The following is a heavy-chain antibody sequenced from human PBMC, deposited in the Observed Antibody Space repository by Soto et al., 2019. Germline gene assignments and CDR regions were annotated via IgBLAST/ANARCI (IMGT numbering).Heavy chain of an antibody. J-gene: IGHJ4*02. Sequence: EVQLVESGGGLVQPGGSLRLSCAASGFTLSNYWMHWARQAPGKGLVWVSRISSDGSSTNYADSVKGRFTISRDNAKNTLHLQMNSLRAEDTSVYFGARMRYCSSSSCYSYFDSWGQGTLVTVSS. CDR1: GFTLSNYW. CDR3: ARMRYCSSSSCYSYFDS. D-gene: IGHD2-2*01. V-gene: IGHV3-74*01. CDR2: ISSDGSST.